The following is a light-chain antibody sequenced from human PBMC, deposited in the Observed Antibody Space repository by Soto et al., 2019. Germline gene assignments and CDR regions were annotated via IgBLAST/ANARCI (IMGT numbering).Light chain of an antibody. V-gene: IGLV1-44*01. J-gene: IGLJ2*01. CDR1: SSNIGSNT. CDR3: AAWDDSLNAVV. Sequence: QSVLTQPPSASGTPGQRVTISCSGSSSNIGSNTVNWYQQLAGTAPKLLIYSNNYRPSGVPDRFSGSKSGTSASLAISGLQSEDSADYYCAAWDDSLNAVVFGGGTKVTV. CDR2: SNN.